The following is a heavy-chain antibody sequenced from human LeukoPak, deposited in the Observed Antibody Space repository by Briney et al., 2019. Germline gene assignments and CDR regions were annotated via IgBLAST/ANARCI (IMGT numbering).Heavy chain of an antibody. CDR1: EFTVGSNY. V-gene: IGHV3-66*01. D-gene: IGHD2-15*01. J-gene: IGHJ4*02. CDR3: ARDPDSSAFDY. Sequence: GGSLRLSCAASEFTVGSNYMSWVRQAPGKGLEWVSVIYSAGTTYSADSVKGRFTISRDNPSNSVYLQMDSLRPEDTALYYCARDPDSSAFDYWGQGAQVTVSS. CDR2: IYSAGTT.